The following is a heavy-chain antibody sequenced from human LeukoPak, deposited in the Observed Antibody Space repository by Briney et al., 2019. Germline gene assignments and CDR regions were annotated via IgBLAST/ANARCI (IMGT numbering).Heavy chain of an antibody. CDR3: ARDISGQLLYGFDY. Sequence: SQTLSLTCTVSGVSISSGSYYWSWIRQPAGKGLEWIGRIYTSGSTNYNPSLKSRVTISVDTSKNQFSQKLSSVTAADTAVYYCARDISGQLLYGFDYWGQGTLVTVSS. J-gene: IGHJ4*02. D-gene: IGHD2-2*02. V-gene: IGHV4-61*02. CDR2: IYTSGST. CDR1: GVSISSGSYY.